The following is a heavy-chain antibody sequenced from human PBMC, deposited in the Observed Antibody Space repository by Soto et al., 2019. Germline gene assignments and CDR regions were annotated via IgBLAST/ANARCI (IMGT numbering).Heavy chain of an antibody. CDR3: ARDLDWDYDILTGYYSYGMDV. V-gene: IGHV1-69*13. J-gene: IGHJ6*02. D-gene: IGHD3-9*01. CDR2: IIPIFGTA. CDR1: GGTFSSYA. Sequence: SVKVSCKASGGTFSSYAISWVRQAPGQGLEWMGGIIPIFGTANYAQKFQGRVTITADESTSTAYMELSSLRSEDTAVYYCARDLDWDYDILTGYYSYGMDVWGQGTMVTVSS.